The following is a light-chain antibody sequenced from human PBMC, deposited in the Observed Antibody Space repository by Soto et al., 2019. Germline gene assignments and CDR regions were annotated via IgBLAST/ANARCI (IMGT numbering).Light chain of an antibody. J-gene: IGKJ4*01. Sequence: DIQMTQSPSALSASFGDTVTVTCRASQASGNHLAWFQQQPGKVPQRLIFSVSTLHIGAPSRFSGSGSETDFTLTITKLQPEDFASYFCLQHYTYPPTFGGGT. CDR3: LQHYTYPPT. CDR2: SVS. V-gene: IGKV1-17*03. CDR1: QASGNH.